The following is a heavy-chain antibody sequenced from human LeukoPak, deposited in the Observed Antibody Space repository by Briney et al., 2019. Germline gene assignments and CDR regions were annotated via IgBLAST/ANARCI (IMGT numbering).Heavy chain of an antibody. CDR1: GFSLSNYW. CDR2: STNDGSGT. V-gene: IGHV3-74*01. D-gene: IGHD3-16*01. Sequence: GGSLRLSCAASGFSLSNYWMHWVRHVPGKGPMWVSRSTNDGSGTGYADSVKGRFTISRDNAKNMLYLQMNSLRVEDTAVYYCAALGLGHYYFDYWGQGSLVTVSS. CDR3: AALGLGHYYFDY. J-gene: IGHJ4*02.